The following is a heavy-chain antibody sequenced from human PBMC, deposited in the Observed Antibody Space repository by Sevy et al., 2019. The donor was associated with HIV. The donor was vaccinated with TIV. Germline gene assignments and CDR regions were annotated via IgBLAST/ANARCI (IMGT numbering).Heavy chain of an antibody. V-gene: IGHV5-51*01. CDR3: ARQDPTYYYGMDV. J-gene: IGHJ6*02. CDR1: GYSFTSYW. D-gene: IGHD1-1*01. CDR2: IYPGDSDT. Sequence: GEPLKISCKGSGYSFTSYWIGWVRQMPGKGLEWMGIIYPGDSDTRYSPSFQGQVTISADKSINTAYLQWSSLKASDTAMYYCARQDPTYYYGMDVWGQGTTVTVSS.